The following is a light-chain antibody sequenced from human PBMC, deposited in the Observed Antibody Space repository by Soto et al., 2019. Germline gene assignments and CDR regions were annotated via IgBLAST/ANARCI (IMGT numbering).Light chain of an antibody. CDR1: GSDVGGYNH. V-gene: IGLV2-14*03. CDR2: DVT. J-gene: IGLJ2*01. CDR3: GSYTSSSTYLV. Sequence: QSALAQPASVSGSPGQSITISCTGSGSDVGGYNHVSWYQQHPGKAPKLMIYDVTSRPLGVSNRFSASKSGNTASLTISGLQAEDEADYYCGSYTSSSTYLVFGGGTKLTVL.